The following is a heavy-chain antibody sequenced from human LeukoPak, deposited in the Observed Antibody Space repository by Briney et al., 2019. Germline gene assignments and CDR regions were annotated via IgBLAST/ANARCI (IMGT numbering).Heavy chain of an antibody. Sequence: GGSLRLSCAASGFTFDEYGMSWVRQAPGKGLEGVANINEDGSDKYYVDSVKGRFTISRDNVKNSLYLQMNSLRAEDTAVYYCARGNVAVSRDYWGQGTLATVSS. J-gene: IGHJ4*02. CDR2: INEDGSDK. V-gene: IGHV3-7*01. CDR1: GFTFDEYG. D-gene: IGHD2-15*01. CDR3: ARGNVAVSRDY.